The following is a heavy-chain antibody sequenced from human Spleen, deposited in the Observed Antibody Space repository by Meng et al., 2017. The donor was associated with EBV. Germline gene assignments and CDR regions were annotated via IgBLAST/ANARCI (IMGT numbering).Heavy chain of an antibody. CDR2: INSDGNVI. J-gene: IGHJ4*02. CDR1: GFTLSSYW. D-gene: IGHD1-26*01. CDR3: AKDCFGAKDS. V-gene: IGHV3-74*01. Sequence: ELQVMESGGGLVQPGGSLRLSCADSGFTLSSYWVHWVRQAPGKGLVWVSRINSDGNVITYADSVKGRFTISRDNAKNTVYLQMNNVRVEDTAVYYCAKDCFGAKDSWGQGTLVTVSS.